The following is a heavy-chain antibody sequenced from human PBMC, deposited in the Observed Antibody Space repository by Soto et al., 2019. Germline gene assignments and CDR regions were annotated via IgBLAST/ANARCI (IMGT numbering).Heavy chain of an antibody. CDR1: GFTFSSYA. Sequence: GGSLRLSCAASGFTFSSYAMHWVRQAPGKGLEWVAVISYDGSNKYYADSVKRRFTISRDNSKNTMYLQIKSLRAEHTAVYYFSRDPRVVVAAVWGGDAFDMWGQGTMVTVSS. CDR2: ISYDGSNK. D-gene: IGHD2-15*01. V-gene: IGHV3-30-3*01. J-gene: IGHJ3*02. CDR3: SRDPRVVVAAVWGGDAFDM.